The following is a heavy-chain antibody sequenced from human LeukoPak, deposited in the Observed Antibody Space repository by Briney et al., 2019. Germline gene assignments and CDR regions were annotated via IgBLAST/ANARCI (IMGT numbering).Heavy chain of an antibody. J-gene: IGHJ5*02. CDR2: IYYSGSA. V-gene: IGHV4-59*01. CDR1: GGSISSYY. Sequence: SETLSLTCTVSGGSISSYYWSWIRQPPGRGLEWIGYIYYSGSANYNPSLKSRVTISVDTSKNQFSLKLSSVTAADTAVYYCARADIVVVPAAEVWFDPWGQGTLVTVSS. CDR3: ARADIVVVPAAEVWFDP. D-gene: IGHD2-2*01.